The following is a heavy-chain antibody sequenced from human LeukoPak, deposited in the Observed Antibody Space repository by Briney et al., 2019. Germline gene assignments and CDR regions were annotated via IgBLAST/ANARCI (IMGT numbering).Heavy chain of an antibody. CDR2: IGADGGSA. CDR1: GLNFGESA. J-gene: IGHJ4*02. Sequence: GGSLRLSCVASGLNFGESAMHWVRQAPGKGLEWVSLIGADGGSAFSADSVKGRFSISRDNSKNSLYLQMDSLRSEDTAMYYCAKESGKFDYWGQGTLVVVSS. V-gene: IGHV3-43*02. CDR3: AKESGKFDY.